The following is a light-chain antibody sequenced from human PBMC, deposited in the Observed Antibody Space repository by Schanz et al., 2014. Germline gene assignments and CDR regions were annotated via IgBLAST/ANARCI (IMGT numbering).Light chain of an antibody. V-gene: IGLV2-18*02. CDR1: SSDVGGYNR. CDR3: SSYTSSSTWV. J-gene: IGLJ3*02. Sequence: QSALTQPPSVSGSPGQSVTISCTGTSSDVGGYNRVSWYQQPPGTAPKLMIYDVTNRPSGVPDRFFGSKSGSTASLTISGLRAEDEADYYCSSYTSSSTWVFGGGTKLTVL. CDR2: DVT.